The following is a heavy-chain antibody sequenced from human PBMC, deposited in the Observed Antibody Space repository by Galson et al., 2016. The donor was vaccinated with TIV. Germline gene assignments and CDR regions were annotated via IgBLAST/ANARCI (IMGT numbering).Heavy chain of an antibody. CDR2: SVPMFGIA. CDR1: RGSFSSFA. V-gene: IGHV1-69*13. D-gene: IGHD4-17*01. Sequence: SVKVSCKASRGSFSSFAINWVRQAPGQGLEWMGGSVPMFGIATYAQKFQGRVTITADESTSTAYKELNSLRSEDTAVYYCASSTTATTNYYYMDVWGKGTTVIVSS. CDR3: ASSTTATTNYYYMDV. J-gene: IGHJ6*03.